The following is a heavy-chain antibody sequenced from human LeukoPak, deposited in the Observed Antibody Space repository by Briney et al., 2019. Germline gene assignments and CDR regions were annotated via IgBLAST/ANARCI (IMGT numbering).Heavy chain of an antibody. J-gene: IGHJ4*03. CDR2: ISGSVGST. CDR1: GFTFSSYA. D-gene: IGHD2-2*01. CDR3: AGSAGTSWNEIGS. V-gene: IGHV3-23*01. Sequence: GGSLRLSCAVAGFTFSSYAMTWVRQAPGKGLEWVSGISGSVGSTYYADSVKGRFTISRDNFKNTLDLQMNSLRAEETAVYYSAGSAGTSWNEIGSWGPRAPVTASS.